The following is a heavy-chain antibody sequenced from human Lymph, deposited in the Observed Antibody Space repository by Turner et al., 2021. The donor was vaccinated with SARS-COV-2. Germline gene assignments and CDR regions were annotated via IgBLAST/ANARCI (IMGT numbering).Heavy chain of an antibody. D-gene: IGHD3-9*01. J-gene: IGHJ5*02. CDR3: ARAAQLTVWFDP. V-gene: IGHV1-8*01. Sequence: QVQLVQSGAEVKKPGASVTVSCMASGYTFTRYDINWVRQATGQGLEWMGWMDPNSGNTGYAQKFQGRVTMTRNTSLSTAYMELSSLRSEDTAVYYCARAAQLTVWFDPWGQGTLVTVSS. CDR1: GYTFTRYD. CDR2: MDPNSGNT.